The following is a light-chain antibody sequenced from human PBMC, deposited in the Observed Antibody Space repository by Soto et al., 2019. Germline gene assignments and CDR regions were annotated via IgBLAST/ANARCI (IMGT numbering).Light chain of an antibody. Sequence: DIQMTQSPFSLSASVGDRVTITCQAGQDISNSLNWYQHNPGKAPKLLIYDASSLETGVPSRFGGSGSGTDSTFTISSLQPEDIATYYCQQYDNVPLTFGGGTKVHIK. J-gene: IGKJ4*01. CDR1: QDISNS. V-gene: IGKV1-33*01. CDR2: DAS. CDR3: QQYDNVPLT.